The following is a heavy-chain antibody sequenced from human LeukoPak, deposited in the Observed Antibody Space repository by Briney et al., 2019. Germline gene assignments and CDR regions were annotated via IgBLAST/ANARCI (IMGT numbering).Heavy chain of an antibody. CDR1: GFMFSSYG. CDR2: IRYDGNNK. J-gene: IGHJ5*02. CDR3: AKNDGNYCDP. D-gene: IGHD1-26*01. Sequence: GGSLRLSCAASGFMFSSYGMHWVRQAPGKGLEWVAFIRYDGNNKHCADSVKGRFTISRDNSKNTLILQMNSLRPEDTAIYYCAKNDGNYCDPWGQGTLVTVSS. V-gene: IGHV3-30*02.